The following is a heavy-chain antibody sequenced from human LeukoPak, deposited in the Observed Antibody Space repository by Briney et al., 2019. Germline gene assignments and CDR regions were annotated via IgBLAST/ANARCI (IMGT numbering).Heavy chain of an antibody. CDR3: ARQRYGSGSKGYYYYMDV. J-gene: IGHJ6*03. CDR1: GYSFTSYW. Sequence: GESLKISCKGSGYSFTSYWIGWVRQMPGEGLEWMGIIYPGDSDTRYSPSFQGQVTISADKSISTAYLQWSSLKASDTAMYYCARQRYGSGSKGYYYYMDVWGKGTTVTVSS. D-gene: IGHD3-10*01. V-gene: IGHV5-51*01. CDR2: IYPGDSDT.